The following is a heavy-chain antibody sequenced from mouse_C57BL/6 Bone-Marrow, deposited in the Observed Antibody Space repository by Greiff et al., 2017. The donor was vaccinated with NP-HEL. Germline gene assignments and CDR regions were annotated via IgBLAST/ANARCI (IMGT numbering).Heavy chain of an antibody. J-gene: IGHJ2*01. Sequence: EVQLQQSGPELVKPGASVKMSCKASGYTFTDYNMHWVKQSHGKSLEWIGYINPNSGGTSYNQKFKGKATLTVNKSSSTAYMELRSLTSEDSAVYYCAGWSPPYYFDGWGQGTTLTVSS. CDR1: GYTFTDYN. V-gene: IGHV1-22*01. CDR3: AGWSPPYYFDG. CDR2: INPNSGGT.